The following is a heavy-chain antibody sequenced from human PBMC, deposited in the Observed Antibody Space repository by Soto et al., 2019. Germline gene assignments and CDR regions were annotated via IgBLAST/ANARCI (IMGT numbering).Heavy chain of an antibody. Sequence: PSETLSLTCTVSGGSISSGGYYWSCIRQHPGKGLEWIGYIYYSGSTYYNPSLKSRVTISVDTSKNQFPLKLSSVTAADTAVYYCARQLVRGYYYYGMDVWGQGTTVTVSS. J-gene: IGHJ6*02. CDR1: GGSISSGGYY. CDR3: ARQLVRGYYYYGMDV. V-gene: IGHV4-31*03. D-gene: IGHD6-6*01. CDR2: IYYSGST.